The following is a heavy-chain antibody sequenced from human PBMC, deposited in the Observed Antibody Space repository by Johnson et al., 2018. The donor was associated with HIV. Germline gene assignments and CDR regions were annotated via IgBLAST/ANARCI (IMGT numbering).Heavy chain of an antibody. V-gene: IGHV3-43*02. CDR3: AKGRDGDSDAFDI. D-gene: IGHD4-17*01. Sequence: VQLVESGGGVVQPGRSLRLSCAAPGFTFSSYAVHWVRQAPGKGLVWVSRIISWAGGSTYYAASVTGRFTISRDHSKNSLYLQMNSLRTEDTALYYCAKGRDGDSDAFDIWGQGTMVTVSS. CDR1: GFTFSSYA. CDR2: ISWAGGST. J-gene: IGHJ3*02.